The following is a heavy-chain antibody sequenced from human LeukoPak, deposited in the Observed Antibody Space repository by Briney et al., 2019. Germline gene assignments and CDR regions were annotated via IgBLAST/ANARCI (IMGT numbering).Heavy chain of an antibody. CDR2: INAYNGNT. CDR1: GYTFTSYG. CDR3: ARELHYDILTAYYYYYGMDV. J-gene: IGHJ6*02. Sequence: ASVKVSCKASGYTFTSYGISWVRQAPGQGLEWMGWINAYNGNTNYAQKLQGRVTMTTDTSTSTAYMELRSLRSDDTAVYYCARELHYDILTAYYYYYGMDVWGQGTTVTVSS. D-gene: IGHD3-9*01. V-gene: IGHV1-18*01.